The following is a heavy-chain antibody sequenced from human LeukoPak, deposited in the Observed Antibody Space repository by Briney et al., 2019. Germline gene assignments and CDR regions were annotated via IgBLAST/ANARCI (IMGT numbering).Heavy chain of an antibody. CDR3: ARGQRITMTD. D-gene: IGHD3-22*01. Sequence: SETLSLTCAVYGGSFSAYCWSWIRQPPGKGLEWIGEINHSGSTNYNPSLKSRVAISVDTSRNQFSLRLSSVTAADTAVYYCARGQRITMTDWGQGTLVTVSS. J-gene: IGHJ4*02. CDR1: GGSFSAYC. CDR2: INHSGST. V-gene: IGHV4-34*01.